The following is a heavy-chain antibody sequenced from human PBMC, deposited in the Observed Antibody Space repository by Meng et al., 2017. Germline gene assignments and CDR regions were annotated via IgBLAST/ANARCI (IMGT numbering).Heavy chain of an antibody. CDR1: VFTCCDYY. J-gene: IGHJ5*02. Sequence: HVERGEAGGRVSPPGSSLILSCAACVFTCCDYYMGWIRQAPGKGLEWVSYISSSGSTIYYADSLRGRFTISRDNAKNSLYLQMNSLRAEDTAVYYCARGKGWFDPWGQGTLVTVSS. CDR2: ISSSGSTI. CDR3: ARGKGWFDP. V-gene: IGHV3-11*01.